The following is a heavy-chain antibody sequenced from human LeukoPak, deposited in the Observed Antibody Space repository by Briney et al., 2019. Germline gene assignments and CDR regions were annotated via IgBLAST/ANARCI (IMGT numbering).Heavy chain of an antibody. D-gene: IGHD6-19*01. Sequence: SETLSLTCAVYGGPFSGYYWSWIRQPPGKGLEWIGEINHSGSTNYNPSLKSRVTISVDTSKNQFSLKLSSVTAADTAVYYCASTSGWYGYWGQGTLVTVSS. V-gene: IGHV4-34*01. CDR2: INHSGST. CDR3: ASTSGWYGY. CDR1: GGPFSGYY. J-gene: IGHJ4*02.